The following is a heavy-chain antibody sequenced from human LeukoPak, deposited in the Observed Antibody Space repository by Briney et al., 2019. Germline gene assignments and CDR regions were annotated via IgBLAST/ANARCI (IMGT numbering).Heavy chain of an antibody. D-gene: IGHD6-19*01. V-gene: IGHV1-69*02. J-gene: IGHJ4*02. CDR2: IIPILGIA. CDR3: ASSPRGYSSGWYGGGDY. CDR1: GGTFSSYT. Sequence: ASVKLSCTASGGTFSSYTISWVRQAPGQGLEWMGRIIPILGIANYAQKFQGRVTITADKSTSTAYMELSSLRSEDTAVYYCASSPRGYSSGWYGGGDYWGQGTLVTVSS.